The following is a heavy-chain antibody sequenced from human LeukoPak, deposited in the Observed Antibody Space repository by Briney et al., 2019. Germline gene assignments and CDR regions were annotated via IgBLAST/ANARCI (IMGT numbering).Heavy chain of an antibody. CDR2: INPSGGST. J-gene: IGHJ4*02. V-gene: IGHV1-46*01. Sequence: GASVKVSCKASGYTFTSYYMHWVRQAPGQGLERMGIINPSGGSTSYAQKFQGRVTMTRDTSTSTVYMELSSLRSEDTAVYYCARDREYYDFWSGLRPYYFDYWGQGTLVTVSS. CDR3: ARDREYYDFWSGLRPYYFDY. D-gene: IGHD3-3*01. CDR1: GYTFTSYY.